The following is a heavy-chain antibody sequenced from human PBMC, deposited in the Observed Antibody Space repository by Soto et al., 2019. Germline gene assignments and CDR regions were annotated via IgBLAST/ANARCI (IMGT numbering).Heavy chain of an antibody. CDR1: GFTFSSYG. D-gene: IGHD3-9*01. CDR2: ISYDGSSK. Sequence: PGGSLRLSCAASGFTFSSYGMHCVRQAPGKGLEWVAVISYDGSSKYYADSVKGRFTISRDNSKNTLYLQMNSLRAEDTAVYYCAKEMGPIYYILTGYYSRGKFHYYYGMDVWGQGNTVTVSS. J-gene: IGHJ6*02. CDR3: AKEMGPIYYILTGYYSRGKFHYYYGMDV. V-gene: IGHV3-30*18.